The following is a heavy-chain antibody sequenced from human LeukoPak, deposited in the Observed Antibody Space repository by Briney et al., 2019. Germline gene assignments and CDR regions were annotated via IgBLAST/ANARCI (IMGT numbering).Heavy chain of an antibody. Sequence: SETLSLTCTVSGGSISSYYWSWIRQPAGKGLEWIGRIYTSGSTNYNPSLKSRVTMSVDTSKNQFSLKLNSVTAADTAVYYCARADPISGTYSPFDYWGQGTLVTVSS. CDR3: ARADPISGTYSPFDY. D-gene: IGHD1-26*01. J-gene: IGHJ4*02. V-gene: IGHV4-4*07. CDR2: IYTSGST. CDR1: GGSISSYY.